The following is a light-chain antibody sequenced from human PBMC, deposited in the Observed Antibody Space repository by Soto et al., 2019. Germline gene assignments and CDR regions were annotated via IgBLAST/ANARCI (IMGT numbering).Light chain of an antibody. Sequence: DVVMTQTPPSLSVSPGQPASISCKSSQSLLGSDGDTYLSWYLHKPGQPPQLLIYEVSNRFSGVPDRFSGSGSGTEFTLKISLVEAEDVGVYYCMQNTHLPWTLGQGTKVEIK. V-gene: IGKV2D-29*01. J-gene: IGKJ1*01. CDR2: EVS. CDR3: MQNTHLPWT. CDR1: QSLLGSDGDTY.